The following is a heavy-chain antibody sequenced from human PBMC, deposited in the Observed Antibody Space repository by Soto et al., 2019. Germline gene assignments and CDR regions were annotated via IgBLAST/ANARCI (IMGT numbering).Heavy chain of an antibody. J-gene: IGHJ4*02. D-gene: IGHD6-19*01. Sequence: GESLKISCKVSGDSFTGFWIGWVRQMPGKGLEWLGSIYPRDSDTRYSPSFQGQVTISADKSLSTAYLQWNSLQASDTAIYYCARQHPLDSRVWYTWGQGTLVTVSS. CDR3: ARQHPLDSRVWYT. V-gene: IGHV5-51*01. CDR1: GDSFTGFW. CDR2: IYPRDSDT.